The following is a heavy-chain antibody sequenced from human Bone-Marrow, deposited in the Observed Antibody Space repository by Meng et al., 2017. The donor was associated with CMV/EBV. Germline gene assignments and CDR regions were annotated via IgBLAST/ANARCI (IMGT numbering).Heavy chain of an antibody. V-gene: IGHV3-7*01. Sequence: GESLKISCAASGFTFSSYWMTWVRQAPGKGLEWVANIKHDGSEKYYVDSVKGRFTISGDNAKKSLYLQMNSLRAEDTAVYYCARERSQAYWGQGTLVTVSS. J-gene: IGHJ4*02. CDR2: IKHDGSEK. CDR1: GFTFSSYW. CDR3: ARERSQAY. D-gene: IGHD5-24*01.